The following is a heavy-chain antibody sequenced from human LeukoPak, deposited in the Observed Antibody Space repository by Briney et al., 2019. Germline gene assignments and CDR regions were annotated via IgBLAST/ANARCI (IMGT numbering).Heavy chain of an antibody. CDR2: INPNSGGT. J-gene: IGHJ4*02. V-gene: IGHV1-2*02. D-gene: IGHD3-10*01. CDR1: GYTFTGYY. CDR3: ARAQYGSGSYCGDY. Sequence: ASVKVSCKASGYTFTGYYMHWVRQAPGQGLEWMGWINPNSGGTNYAQKFQGRVTMTRDTSISTAYMELSRLRSDDTAVYYCARAQYGSGSYCGDYWGQGTLVTVSS.